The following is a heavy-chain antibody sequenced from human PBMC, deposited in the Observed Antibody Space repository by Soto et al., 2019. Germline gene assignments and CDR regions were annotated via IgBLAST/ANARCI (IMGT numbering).Heavy chain of an antibody. CDR1: GYSFTSYW. CDR2: IDPSDSYT. J-gene: IGHJ3*02. CDR3: ATSEGSGSYAFDI. V-gene: IGHV5-10-1*01. Sequence: GESLKISCKGSGYSFTSYWNSWVRQMPGKGLEWMGRIDPSDSYTKYSPSFQGHVTISAYKSFSTAYLQWSSVKASDTAMYYCATSEGSGSYAFDIWGQGTMVTVSS. D-gene: IGHD3-10*01.